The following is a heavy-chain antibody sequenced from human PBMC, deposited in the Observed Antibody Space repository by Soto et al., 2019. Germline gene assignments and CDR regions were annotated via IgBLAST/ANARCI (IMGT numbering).Heavy chain of an antibody. CDR2: IFVDSTTI. V-gene: IGHV3-48*04. J-gene: IGHJ4*02. CDR1: GFSFSSYS. Sequence: PGGSLRLSCVASGFSFSSYSLVWVRQASGKGLEWVSYIFVDSTTIYYADSVKGRFTVSRDNAQNSLFLVINSLRAEDTAVYYCARDRDWAFDYWGQGTLVTVSS. CDR3: ARDRDWAFDY. D-gene: IGHD3-9*01.